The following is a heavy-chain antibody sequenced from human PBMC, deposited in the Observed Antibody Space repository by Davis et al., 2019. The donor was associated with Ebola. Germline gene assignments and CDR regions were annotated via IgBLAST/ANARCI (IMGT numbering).Heavy chain of an antibody. D-gene: IGHD1-14*01. J-gene: IGHJ4*02. Sequence: SVKVSCKAFGFTFSGSGMQWVRQARGQRLEWIGSIVVGSGNTNYAQKFRQRVTMTRDMSTSTVYIELRSLRFEDTAVYYCAASAGTVGKFDFWGQGTVVTVSA. V-gene: IGHV1-58*02. CDR1: GFTFSGSG. CDR2: IVVGSGNT. CDR3: AASAGTVGKFDF.